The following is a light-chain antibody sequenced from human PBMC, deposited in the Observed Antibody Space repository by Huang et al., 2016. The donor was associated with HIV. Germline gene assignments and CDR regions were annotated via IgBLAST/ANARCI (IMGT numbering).Light chain of an antibody. V-gene: IGKV3-11*01. J-gene: IGKJ4*01. Sequence: EIVLTQSPATLSVSPGESVTLSCRASQSVNSYLAWYQQKSGQAPRLLIYDSSNRSTGVPARFTGSGSGTDFTLTISTREREDFAMYYCQQRNSWPLTFGGGTKVEIK. CDR2: DSS. CDR1: QSVNSY. CDR3: QQRNSWPLT.